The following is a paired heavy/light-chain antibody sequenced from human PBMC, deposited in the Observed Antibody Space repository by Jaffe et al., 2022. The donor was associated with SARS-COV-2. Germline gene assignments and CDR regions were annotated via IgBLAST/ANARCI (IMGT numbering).Heavy chain of an antibody. CDR3: ARSNSDEFDAFDI. D-gene: IGHD2-21*01. CDR1: GFTFSSYW. Sequence: EVQLVESGGGLVQPGGSLRLSCAASGFTFSSYWMHWVRQSPGKGLVWVSRISSGGSTTNYADSVKGRFTISRDNAKNTLYLQMNSLRAEDAAVYYCARSNSDEFDAFDIWGQGTMVTVSS. CDR2: ISSGGSTT. V-gene: IGHV3-74*02. J-gene: IGHJ3*02.
Light chain of an antibody. Sequence: EIVLTQSPGTLSLSPGERATLSCRASQSVRSTYLAWYQQKPGQAPRLLIYGASGRATGIPDRFSGSGSGTDFTLTISRLEPEDYAVYYCQQCGRSPLTFGGGTKVEIK. CDR1: QSVRSTY. J-gene: IGKJ4*01. CDR3: QQCGRSPLT. V-gene: IGKV3-20*01. CDR2: GAS.